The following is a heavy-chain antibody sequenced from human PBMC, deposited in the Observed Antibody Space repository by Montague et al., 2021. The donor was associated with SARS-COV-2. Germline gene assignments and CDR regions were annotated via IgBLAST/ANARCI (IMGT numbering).Heavy chain of an antibody. V-gene: IGHV3-20*04. CDR1: GFTFDDYG. CDR3: ARDGTYYYDSSGYLGRGVGAFDI. D-gene: IGHD3-22*01. Sequence: SLRLSCAASGFTFDDYGISWVRQAPGKGLEWVAGMNCNGSSKGYADSVKGRFTISRDKAKNSLYLQMNSLRAEDTALYYCARDGTYYYDSSGYLGRGVGAFDIWGQGTMVTVSS. J-gene: IGHJ3*02. CDR2: MNCNGSSK.